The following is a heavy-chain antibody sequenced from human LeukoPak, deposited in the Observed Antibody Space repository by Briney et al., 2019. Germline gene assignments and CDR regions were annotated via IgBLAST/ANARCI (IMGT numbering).Heavy chain of an antibody. CDR2: ISWNSGSI. D-gene: IGHD1-26*01. CDR1: GFTFDDYA. Sequence: GGSLRLSCAASGFTFDDYAMHWVRQAPGKGLEWVSGISWNSGSIKYADSVKGRFTISRDNAKNSLYLQMNSLRAEDTALYYCAKDKGGATLEYFQHWGQGTLVSVSS. CDR3: AKDKGGATLEYFQH. J-gene: IGHJ1*01. V-gene: IGHV3-9*01.